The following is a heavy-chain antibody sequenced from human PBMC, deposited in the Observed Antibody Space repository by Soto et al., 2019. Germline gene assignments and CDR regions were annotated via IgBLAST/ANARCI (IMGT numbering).Heavy chain of an antibody. D-gene: IGHD3-3*01. CDR1: GYTFTSYG. Sequence: ASVKVSCKASGYTFTSYGISWVRQAPGQGLEWMGWISAYNGNTNYAQKLQGRVTMTTDTSTSTAYMELRSLRSDDTAVYYCASGRERDYDFWSGYYTRSDFDDWGQGTLGTVS. CDR2: ISAYNGNT. CDR3: ASGRERDYDFWSGYYTRSDFDD. V-gene: IGHV1-18*01. J-gene: IGHJ4*02.